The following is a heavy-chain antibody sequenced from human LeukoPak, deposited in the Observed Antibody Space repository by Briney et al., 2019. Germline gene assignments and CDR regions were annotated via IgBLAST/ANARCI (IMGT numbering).Heavy chain of an antibody. CDR1: GFTFSSYN. V-gene: IGHV3-48*04. Sequence: GGSLRLSCAASGFTFSSYNMNWVRQAPGKGLEWVSSISSGAATIYYADSVKGRFTISRDNAKNSLYLQMNSLRAEDTAVYYCARVGVLSSSWLLYWGQGTLVTVSS. CDR2: ISSGAATI. D-gene: IGHD6-13*01. J-gene: IGHJ4*02. CDR3: ARVGVLSSSWLLY.